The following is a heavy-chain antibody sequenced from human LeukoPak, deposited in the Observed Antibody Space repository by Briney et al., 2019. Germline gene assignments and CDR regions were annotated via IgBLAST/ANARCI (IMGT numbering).Heavy chain of an antibody. CDR3: ARGYYGSGSYSEYFQY. V-gene: IGHV1-46*01. Sequence: ASVKVSCKASGYTFTAYYIHWVRHAPGQGLEYMGVINPSSENTSYTQRFRGRVTMTRDTSTSTAYMQLSSLRSEDTAVYYCARGYYGSGSYSEYFQYWGQGTLVTVSS. CDR2: INPSSENT. CDR1: GYTFTAYY. J-gene: IGHJ1*01. D-gene: IGHD3-10*01.